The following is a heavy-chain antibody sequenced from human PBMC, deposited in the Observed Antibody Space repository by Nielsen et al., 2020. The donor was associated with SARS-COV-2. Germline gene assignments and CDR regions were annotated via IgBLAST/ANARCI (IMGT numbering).Heavy chain of an antibody. V-gene: IGHV3-11*05. CDR1: GFTFSDYY. Sequence: GESLKISCAASGFTFSDYYMTWIRQAPGKGLEWLSYISTGSRNTIYADSVKGRITISRDNAKNSLYLQMSSLRADDTAVYYCARVGRSWYGFDSWGQGTLVTVSS. CDR3: ARVGRSWYGFDS. CDR2: ISTGSRNT. D-gene: IGHD6-13*01. J-gene: IGHJ4*02.